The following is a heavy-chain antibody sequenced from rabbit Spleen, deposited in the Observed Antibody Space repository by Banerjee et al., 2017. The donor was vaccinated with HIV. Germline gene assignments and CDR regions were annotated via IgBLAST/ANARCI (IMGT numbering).Heavy chain of an antibody. J-gene: IGHJ4*01. D-gene: IGHD1-1*01. CDR2: IYTGNGKN. CDR1: GVSFSSSYD. CDR3: ARDLTGIIGWNFYL. V-gene: IGHV1S40*01. Sequence: QSLEESGGDLVKPGASLTLTCTASGVSFSSSYDMCWVRQAPGKGLEWIGFIYTGNGKNYYASWAKGRFTISKTSSTTVTLQVTSLTVADTAAYFCARDLTGIIGWNFYLWGPGTLVTVS.